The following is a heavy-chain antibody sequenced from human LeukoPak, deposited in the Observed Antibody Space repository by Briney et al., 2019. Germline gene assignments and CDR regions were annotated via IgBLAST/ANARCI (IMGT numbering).Heavy chain of an antibody. Sequence: PSETLSLTCTVSGGSISSSSCYWGWIRQPPGKGLEWIGSIYYSGSTNYNPSLKSRVTISVDTSKNQFSLKLSSVTAADTAVYYCAREKQWLVFHLPLNYFDYWGQGTLVTVSS. CDR1: GGSISSSSCY. CDR2: IYYSGST. J-gene: IGHJ4*02. D-gene: IGHD6-19*01. CDR3: AREKQWLVFHLPLNYFDY. V-gene: IGHV4-39*07.